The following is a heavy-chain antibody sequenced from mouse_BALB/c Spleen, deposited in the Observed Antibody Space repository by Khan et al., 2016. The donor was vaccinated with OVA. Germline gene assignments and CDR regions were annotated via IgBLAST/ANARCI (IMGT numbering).Heavy chain of an antibody. D-gene: IGHD2-2*01. J-gene: IGHJ3*01. V-gene: IGHV1-61*01. CDR2: INPSDSES. CDR3: TRREKYGYDPSWFAY. Sequence: QVQLQQPGAELVRPGASVKLSCKASGYTFTSYWMNWVRQRPGQGLEWVGKINPSDSESHYNQMFKDKATLTGDKSSGTAYMQLSSLTSEDSAVDYGTRREKYGYDPSWFAYWGQGTLVTVSA. CDR1: GYTFTSYW.